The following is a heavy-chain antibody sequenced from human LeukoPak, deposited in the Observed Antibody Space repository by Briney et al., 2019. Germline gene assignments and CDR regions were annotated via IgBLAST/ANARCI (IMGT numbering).Heavy chain of an antibody. D-gene: IGHD4-17*01. CDR2: IYPGDSDT. CDR3: ASSQDYGDRPAEYFQH. Sequence: GESLKISCEGSGYSFTSYWIGWVRQMPGKGLEWMGIIYPGDSDTRYSPSFQGQVTISADKSISTAYLQWSSLKASDTAMYYCASSQDYGDRPAEYFQHWGQGTLVTVSS. CDR1: GYSFTSYW. J-gene: IGHJ1*01. V-gene: IGHV5-51*01.